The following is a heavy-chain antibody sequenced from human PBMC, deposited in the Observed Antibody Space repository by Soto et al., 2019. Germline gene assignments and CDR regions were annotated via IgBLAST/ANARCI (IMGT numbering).Heavy chain of an antibody. Sequence: QITLKESGPTLVKPTQTLTLTCTFSGFSLSTSGVGVGWIRQPPGKALEWLALIYCDDDKRYSPSLKTRLSITKDTSKKQVVVTMTNMDPVDTATYYCARQVRYCSGTGCPNLFDPWGQGTLVTVSS. CDR1: GFSLSTSGVG. CDR2: IYCDDDK. J-gene: IGHJ5*02. V-gene: IGHV2-5*02. D-gene: IGHD2-15*01. CDR3: ARQVRYCSGTGCPNLFDP.